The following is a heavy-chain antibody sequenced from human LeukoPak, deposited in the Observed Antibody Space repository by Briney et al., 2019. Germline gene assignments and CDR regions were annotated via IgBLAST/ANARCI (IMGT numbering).Heavy chain of an antibody. CDR2: INPNSGGT. CDR1: GYTFTGYY. D-gene: IGHD1-26*01. V-gene: IGHV1-2*02. CDR3: ARDLYSRGGSYSAYYYYYYMDV. J-gene: IGHJ6*03. Sequence: ASVKVSCKASGYTFTGYYMHWVRQAPGQGLEWMGWINPNSGGTNYAQKFQGRVTMTRDTSISTAYMELSRLRSDDTAVYYCARDLYSRGGSYSAYYYYYYMDVWGKGTTVTISS.